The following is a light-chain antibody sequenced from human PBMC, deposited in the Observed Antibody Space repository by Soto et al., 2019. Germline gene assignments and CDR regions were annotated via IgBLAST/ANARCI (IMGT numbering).Light chain of an antibody. CDR1: QSISSN. CDR2: GAS. CDR3: QQYNNWPFT. V-gene: IGKV3-15*01. J-gene: IGKJ3*01. Sequence: EIVMTQSPATLSVSPGERATLSCRARQSISSNLAWYPQKPGQAPRLLIYGASTRATGIPATFSGSGSGTEFTLTISSLQSEEFAVYYCQQYNNWPFTVGPGTKVDIK.